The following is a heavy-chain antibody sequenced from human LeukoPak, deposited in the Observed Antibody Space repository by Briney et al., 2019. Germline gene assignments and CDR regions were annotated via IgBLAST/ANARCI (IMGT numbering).Heavy chain of an antibody. CDR2: ISSNGGST. D-gene: IGHD1-26*01. CDR1: GFTFSSYA. J-gene: IGHJ4*02. Sequence: GGSLRLFCAASGFTFSSYAMHWVRQAPGKGLEYVSAISSNGGSTYYANSVKGRFTISRDNSKNTLYLQMGSLRAEDMAVYYCARDPPDVGASVPDYWGQGTLVTVSS. V-gene: IGHV3-64*01. CDR3: ARDPPDVGASVPDY.